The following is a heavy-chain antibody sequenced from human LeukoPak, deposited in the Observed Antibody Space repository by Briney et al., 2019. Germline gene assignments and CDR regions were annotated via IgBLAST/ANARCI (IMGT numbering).Heavy chain of an antibody. CDR2: INSDGSST. CDR3: ATASYSSGWYFFDY. CDR1: GFTFSNYW. J-gene: IGHJ4*02. V-gene: IGHV3-74*01. Sequence: QPGGSLRLSCAASGFTFSNYWMCWVRQAPGKGLVWVSRINSDGSSTSYADYVKGRFTVSRDNAKNTLYLQMNSLRAEDTAVYYCATASYSSGWYFFDYWGQGTLVTVSS. D-gene: IGHD6-19*01.